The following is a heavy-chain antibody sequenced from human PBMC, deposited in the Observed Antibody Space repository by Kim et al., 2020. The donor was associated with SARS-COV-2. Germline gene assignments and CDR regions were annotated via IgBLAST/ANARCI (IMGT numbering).Heavy chain of an antibody. CDR1: GFTFSGYG. D-gene: IGHD1-26*01. Sequence: GGSLRLSCAASGFTFSGYGMHWVRQAPGKGLEWVAVISYDGSDKYYADSVKGRFTISRDNTKNTLYLQMNSLRAEDTAVYYCAKVGVSGSGAFDIWCQGTVDTVFS. CDR3: AKVGVSGSGAFDI. J-gene: IGHJ3*02. V-gene: IGHV3-30*18. CDR2: ISYDGSDK.